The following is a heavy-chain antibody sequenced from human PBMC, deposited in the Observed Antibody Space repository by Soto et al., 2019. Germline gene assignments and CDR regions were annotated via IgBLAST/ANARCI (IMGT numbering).Heavy chain of an antibody. V-gene: IGHV4-59*01. CDR1: GGSISSYY. D-gene: IGHD5-12*01. CDR3: ARVVRHSGYDFRRTYYFDY. J-gene: IGHJ4*02. Sequence: SETLSLTCTVSGGSISSYYWSWIRQPPGKGLEWIGYIYYSGSTNYNPSLKSRVTISVDTSKNQFSLKLSSVTAADTAVYYCARVVRHSGYDFRRTYYFDYWGQGTLVTVSS. CDR2: IYYSGST.